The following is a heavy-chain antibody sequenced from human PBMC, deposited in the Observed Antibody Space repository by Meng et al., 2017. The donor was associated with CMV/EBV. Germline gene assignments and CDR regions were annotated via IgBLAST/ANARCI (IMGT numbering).Heavy chain of an antibody. CDR3: ARSGVVVPAARTKNLDY. CDR2: IIPIFGTA. Sequence: SVKVSCKASGGTFSSYAISWVRQAPGQGLEWMGGIIPIFGTANYAQKFQGRVTITTDESTSTAYMELSSLRSEDTAVYYRARSGVVVPAARTKNLDYWGQGTLVTVSS. D-gene: IGHD2-2*01. CDR1: GGTFSSYA. J-gene: IGHJ4*02. V-gene: IGHV1-69*05.